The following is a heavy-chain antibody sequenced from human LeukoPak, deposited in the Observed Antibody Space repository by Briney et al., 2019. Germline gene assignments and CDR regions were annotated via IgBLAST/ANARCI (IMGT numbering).Heavy chain of an antibody. J-gene: IGHJ4*02. V-gene: IGHV1-69*13. D-gene: IGHD3-22*01. Sequence: SVKVSCKASGGTFSSYAICWVRQAPGQGLGWMGGIIPIFGTANYAQKFQGRVTITADESTSTAYMELSSLRSEDTAVYYCARSYYDSSGYYSFDYWGQGTLVTVSS. CDR3: ARSYYDSSGYYSFDY. CDR1: GGTFSSYA. CDR2: IIPIFGTA.